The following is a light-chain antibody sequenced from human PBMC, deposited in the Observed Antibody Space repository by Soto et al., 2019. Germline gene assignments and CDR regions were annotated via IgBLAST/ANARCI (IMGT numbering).Light chain of an antibody. CDR1: SGHSSYA. CDR2: VNSDGSH. V-gene: IGLV4-69*01. CDR3: QTWGTGIRV. J-gene: IGLJ3*02. Sequence: QAVVTQSPSASASLGASVKLTCTLSSGHSSYAIAWHQQQPEKGPRYLMKVNSDGSHIKGDGIPDRFSGSSSGAERYLTISSLQSEDEADYYCQTWGTGIRVFGGGTQLTVL.